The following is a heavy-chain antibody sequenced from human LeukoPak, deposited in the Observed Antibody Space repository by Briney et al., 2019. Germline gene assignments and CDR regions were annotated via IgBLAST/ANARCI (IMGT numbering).Heavy chain of an antibody. CDR2: IKSKTDGGTT. J-gene: IGHJ6*02. CDR3: SRFYGDYYYYYGMDV. V-gene: IGHV3-15*01. Sequence: GGSLRLSCAASGFTFSNAWMSWVRQAPGKGLEWVGRIKSKTDGGTTDYAAPVKGRFTILRDDSKNTLYLQMNSLKTEDTAVYYCSRFYGDYYYYYGMDVWGQGTTVTVSS. D-gene: IGHD4-17*01. CDR1: GFTFSNAW.